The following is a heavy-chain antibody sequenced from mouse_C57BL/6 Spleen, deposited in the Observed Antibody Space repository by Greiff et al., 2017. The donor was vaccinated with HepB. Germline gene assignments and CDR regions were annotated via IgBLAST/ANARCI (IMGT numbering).Heavy chain of an antibody. D-gene: IGHD6-1*01. J-gene: IGHJ4*01. CDR2: ISPSSGYT. CDR3: ARGGLCSTTGVDY. CDR1: GFTFTSYW. Sequence: QVQLQQSGADLAQPGASVKLSCKASGFTFTSYWMHWVNQSPGQGLEWIGYISPSSGYTKNNHKLKDKARLTADKSSSTAYMQLSSLTYEDSADYYCARGGLCSTTGVDYWGQGTSVTVSS. V-gene: IGHV1-7*01.